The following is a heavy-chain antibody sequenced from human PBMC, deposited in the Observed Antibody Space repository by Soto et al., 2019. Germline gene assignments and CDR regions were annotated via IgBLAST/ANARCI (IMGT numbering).Heavy chain of an antibody. Sequence: RRLSCAASGFTFSSYAMHWVRQAPGKGLEWVAVISYDGSNKYYADSVKGRFTISRDNSKNTLYLQMNSLRAEDTAVYYCARDLGITMIVVVQPTPLDYWGQGTLVTVSS. D-gene: IGHD3-22*01. V-gene: IGHV3-30-3*01. CDR3: ARDLGITMIVVVQPTPLDY. CDR1: GFTFSSYA. CDR2: ISYDGSNK. J-gene: IGHJ4*02.